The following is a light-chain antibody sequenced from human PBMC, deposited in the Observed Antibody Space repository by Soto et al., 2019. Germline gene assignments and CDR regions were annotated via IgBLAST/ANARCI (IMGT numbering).Light chain of an antibody. Sequence: LTQPASVSGSPGQSITISCTGTISDFVVYNYVSWYQQHPGKAPKLMIHGVSNRPSGVSNRFSGSKSGNTASLTISGLQADDEADYYCSSHTISSALQVFGTGTRSPS. J-gene: IGLJ1*01. CDR3: SSHTISSALQV. CDR1: ISDFVVYNY. V-gene: IGLV2-14*01. CDR2: GVS.